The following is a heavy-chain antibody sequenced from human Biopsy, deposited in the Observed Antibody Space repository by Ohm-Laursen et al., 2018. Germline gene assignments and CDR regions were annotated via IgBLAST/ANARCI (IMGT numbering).Heavy chain of an antibody. J-gene: IGHJ6*02. CDR2: ITSGGSNT. D-gene: IGHD5-24*01. V-gene: IGHV3-11*01. Sequence: SLRLSCTASGFTFSDYYMSWIRQAPGKGLEWVSYITSGGSNTGYADSVKGRFTISRDNAKSTLFLQMNSLRAEDTAVYYCARDVEGFYSYAMDVWGQGTTVTVSS. CDR3: ARDVEGFYSYAMDV. CDR1: GFTFSDYY.